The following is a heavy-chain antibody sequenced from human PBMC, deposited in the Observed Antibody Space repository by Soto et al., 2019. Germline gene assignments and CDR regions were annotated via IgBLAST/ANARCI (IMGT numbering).Heavy chain of an antibody. CDR2: IFKSGST. CDR1: GGSISGYS. D-gene: IGHD4-17*01. J-gene: IGHJ4*02. CDR3: ARGPTMTTDY. Sequence: NPSETLSLTCTVSGGSISGYSWNWIRQPPGKGLEWIGCIFKSGSTNYNPSLKSRVTISPDTSENQVSLRLSSVTAADTAVYYCARGPTMTTDYWGQGTLVTVSS. V-gene: IGHV4-59*01.